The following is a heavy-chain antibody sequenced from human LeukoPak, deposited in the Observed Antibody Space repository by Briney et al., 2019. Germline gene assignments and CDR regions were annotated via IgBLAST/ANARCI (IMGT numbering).Heavy chain of an antibody. V-gene: IGHV3-11*01. Sequence: KSGGSLRLSCAASGFTFSDYYMSWIRQAPGKGLEWVSYISSSGSTIYYADSVKGRFTISRDNAKNSLYLQMNSLRAEDTAVYYCARDNAAHNYDSSGYYADYWGQGTLVTVSS. D-gene: IGHD3-22*01. CDR3: ARDNAAHNYDSSGYYADY. J-gene: IGHJ4*02. CDR2: ISSSGSTI. CDR1: GFTFSDYY.